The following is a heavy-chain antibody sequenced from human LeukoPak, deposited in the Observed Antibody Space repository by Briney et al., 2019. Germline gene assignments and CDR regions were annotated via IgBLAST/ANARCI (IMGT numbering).Heavy chain of an antibody. V-gene: IGHV3-23*01. CDR3: AKKPLGYSYGPGYFDY. CDR2: FGVSRGST. Sequence: GGSLRLSCAASGFTFSSYAMSWVRQAPGKGLEWVLSFGVSRGSTYYADSVKVRFTISRDNSKNTLYLQMNSLRAEDTAVYYCAKKPLGYSYGPGYFDYWGQGTLVTVSS. J-gene: IGHJ4*02. D-gene: IGHD5-18*01. CDR1: GFTFSSYA.